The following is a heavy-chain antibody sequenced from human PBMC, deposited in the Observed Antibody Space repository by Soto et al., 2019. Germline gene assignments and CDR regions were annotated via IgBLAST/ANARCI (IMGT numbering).Heavy chain of an antibody. CDR3: AKDPNDYGGSDY. J-gene: IGHJ4*02. V-gene: IGHV3-23*01. D-gene: IGHD4-17*01. CDR1: GFTFSSYA. CDR2: ISGSGGST. Sequence: GGSLRLSCAAPGFTFSSYAMSWVRQAPGKGLEWVSAISGSGGSTYSADSVKGRFTISRDNSKNTLYLQMNSLRAEDTAVYYCAKDPNDYGGSDYWGRGTLVTVSS.